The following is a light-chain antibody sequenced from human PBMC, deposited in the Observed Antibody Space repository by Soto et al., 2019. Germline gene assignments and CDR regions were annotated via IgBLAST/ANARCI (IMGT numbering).Light chain of an antibody. CDR1: QSVSSSY. V-gene: IGKV3-20*01. J-gene: IGKJ3*01. Sequence: EIVLTQSPGTLSLSPGERATLSCRASQSVSSSYLAWYQQKPGQAPRLLIYGASGRATGIPDRFSGSGPGTDFTLTISRLEPEDFAVYYCQQYDSSPSFTFRPGTKVDIK. CDR3: QQYDSSPSFT. CDR2: GAS.